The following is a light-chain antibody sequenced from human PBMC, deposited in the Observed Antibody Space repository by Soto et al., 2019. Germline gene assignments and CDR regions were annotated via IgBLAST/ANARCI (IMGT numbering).Light chain of an antibody. CDR2: EGS. CDR3: CSYAGSSTYVV. Sequence: QSALTQPVSVSGSPGQSITISCTGTSSDVGSYNLVSWYQQHPGKAPKLMIYEGSKRPSGVSNRFSGSKSGNTASLTISGLQAEDEAAYYCCSYAGSSTYVVFGGGTKLTVL. J-gene: IGLJ2*01. V-gene: IGLV2-23*01. CDR1: SSDVGSYNL.